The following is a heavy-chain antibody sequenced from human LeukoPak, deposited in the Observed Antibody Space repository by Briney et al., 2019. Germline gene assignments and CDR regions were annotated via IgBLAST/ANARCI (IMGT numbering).Heavy chain of an antibody. CDR3: ARAFWSGYSAWNWFDP. CDR2: IYSSGST. Sequence: SQTLSLTCTVSGGSISSVSYYWSWIRQPAEKGLEWIGRIYSSGSTDYNPSLKSRVTISVDTSKNQFSLKLSSVTAADTAVYYCARAFWSGYSAWNWFDPWGQGTLVTVSS. CDR1: GGSISSVSYY. D-gene: IGHD3-3*01. V-gene: IGHV4-61*02. J-gene: IGHJ5*02.